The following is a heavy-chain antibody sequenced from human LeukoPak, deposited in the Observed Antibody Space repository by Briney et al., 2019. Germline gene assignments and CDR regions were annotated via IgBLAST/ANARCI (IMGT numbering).Heavy chain of an antibody. CDR2: IIPIFGTA. CDR3: SISEPPLYYFDY. V-gene: IGHV1-69*13. J-gene: IGHJ4*02. CDR1: GGTFSSYA. D-gene: IGHD1-26*01. Sequence: SVKVSCKASGGTFSSYAISWVRQAPGQGLEWMGGIIPIFGTANYAQKFQARVTITADESTSTAYMELSSLRSEDTAVYYCSISEPPLYYFDYWGQGTLVTVSS.